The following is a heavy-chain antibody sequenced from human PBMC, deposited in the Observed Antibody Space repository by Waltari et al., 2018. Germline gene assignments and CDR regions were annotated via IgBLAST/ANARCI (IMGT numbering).Heavy chain of an antibody. CDR3: AREARGGLFDY. CDR2: IWYDGSNK. D-gene: IGHD3-10*01. CDR1: GFTFSSYG. Sequence: MQLVESGGGLVKPGGSLRLSCAASGFTFSSYGLHWVRQAPGKGLEWVAVIWYDGSNKYYADSVKGRFTISRDNSKNTLYLQMNSLRAEDTAVYYCAREARGGLFDYWGQGTLVTVSS. J-gene: IGHJ4*02. V-gene: IGHV3-33*01.